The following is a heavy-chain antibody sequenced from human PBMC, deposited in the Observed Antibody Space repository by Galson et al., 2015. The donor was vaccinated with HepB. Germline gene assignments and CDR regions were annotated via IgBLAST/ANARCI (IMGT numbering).Heavy chain of an antibody. D-gene: IGHD2-21*02. CDR2: ISRRTGNYI. J-gene: IGHJ2*01. CDR1: GFIFSSSD. CDR3: ARVGSSCGSDCYEDWYFDL. Sequence: SLRLSCAASGFIFSSSDMNWVRQAPGKGLEWVSSISRRTGNYIYYADSVKGRFTISRDNAKNSLYLQMTSLRAEDTAVYYCARVGSSCGSDCYEDWYFDLWGRGTLVTVSS. V-gene: IGHV3-21*01.